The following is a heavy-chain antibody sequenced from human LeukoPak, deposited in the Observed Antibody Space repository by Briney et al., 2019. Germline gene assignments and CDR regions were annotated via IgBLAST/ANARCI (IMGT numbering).Heavy chain of an antibody. CDR3: ARVSYMAVAGTNAFDI. J-gene: IGHJ3*02. D-gene: IGHD6-19*01. V-gene: IGHV3-21*01. CDR1: GFTFSSYS. Sequence: PGGSLRLSCAASGFTFSSYSMNWVRQAPGKGLEWVSSISSSSSYIYYADSVKGRFTISRDNAKNSLYLQMNSLRAEDTAVYYCARVSYMAVAGTNAFDIWGQGTMVTVSS. CDR2: ISSSSSYI.